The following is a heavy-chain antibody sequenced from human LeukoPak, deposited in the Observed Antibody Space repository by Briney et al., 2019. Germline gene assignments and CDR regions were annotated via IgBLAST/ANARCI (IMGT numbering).Heavy chain of an antibody. CDR1: GGSFRGFY. CDR3: ARGPYSSGSYAFDI. Sequence: SETLSLTCAVYGGSFRGFYWSWIRQPPGKELEWIGYIYYSGSTNYNPSLKSRVTISVDTSKNQFSLKLSSVTAADTAVYYCARGPYSSGSYAFDIWGQGTMVTVSS. CDR2: IYYSGST. V-gene: IGHV4-59*01. D-gene: IGHD6-19*01. J-gene: IGHJ3*02.